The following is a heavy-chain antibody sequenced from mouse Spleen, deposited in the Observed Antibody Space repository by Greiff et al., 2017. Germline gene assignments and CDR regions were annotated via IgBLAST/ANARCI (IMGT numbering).Heavy chain of an antibody. D-gene: IGHD4-1*01. J-gene: IGHJ2*01. V-gene: IGHV1-22*01. CDR1: GYTFTDYN. CDR2: INPNNGGT. CDR3: ADGNWVGKNYFDY. Sequence: EVQLQQSGPELVKPGASVKMSCKASGYTFTDYNMHWVKQSHGKSLEWIGYINPNNGGTSYNQKFKGKATLTVNKSSSTAYMELRSLTSEDSAVYYCADGNWVGKNYFDYWGQGTTLTVSS.